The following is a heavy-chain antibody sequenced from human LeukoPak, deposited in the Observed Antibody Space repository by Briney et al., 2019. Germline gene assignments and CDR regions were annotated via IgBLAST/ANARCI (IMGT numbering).Heavy chain of an antibody. CDR1: GYTSTGYY. J-gene: IGHJ4*02. V-gene: IGHV1-2*02. D-gene: IGHD1-14*01. CDR2: IDPKRGGT. CDR3: ATSIEAEIWYFDY. Sequence: ASVKVSCKASGYTSTGYYMHWVRQAPGQGLEWMGWIDPKRGGTNYAQKFQGRVTMTRDTSISTAYMEVSRLRSDDTAVYYCATSIEAEIWYFDYWGQGTLVTVSS.